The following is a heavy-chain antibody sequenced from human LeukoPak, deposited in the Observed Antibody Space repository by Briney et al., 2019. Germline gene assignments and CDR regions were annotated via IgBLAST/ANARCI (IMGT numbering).Heavy chain of an antibody. D-gene: IGHD5-12*01. J-gene: IGHJ4*02. CDR2: INPNSGGT. CDR1: GYTFTGYY. V-gene: IGHV1-2*02. CDR3: ARGPDIVATIVYFDY. Sequence: ASVKVSCKASGYTFTGYYMHWVRQAPGQGLEWMGWINPNSGGTNCAQKFQGRVTMTRDTSISTAYMELSRLRSDDTAVYYCARGPDIVATIVYFDYWGQGTLVTVSS.